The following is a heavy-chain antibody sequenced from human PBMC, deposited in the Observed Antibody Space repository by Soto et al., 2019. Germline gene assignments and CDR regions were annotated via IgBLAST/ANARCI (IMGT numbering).Heavy chain of an antibody. V-gene: IGHV3-30-3*01. CDR2: ISYDETYK. J-gene: IGHJ5*02. CDR3: ARDRTGEDPGGWFDP. Sequence: RWSLRLSCSASVFSFTTYAMHWFRQAPGKGLEWVAGISYDETYKYYAESVEGRFTISRDNSKNTLYLQMNSLRGDDTAVYHCARDRTGEDPGGWFDPWGQGTLVTVSS. D-gene: IGHD3-10*01. CDR1: VFSFTTYA.